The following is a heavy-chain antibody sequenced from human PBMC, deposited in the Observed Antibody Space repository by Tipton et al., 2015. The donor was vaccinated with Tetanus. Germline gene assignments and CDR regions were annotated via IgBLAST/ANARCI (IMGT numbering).Heavy chain of an antibody. V-gene: IGHV3-33*01. D-gene: IGHD2-15*01. CDR2: SWYDGTDK. CDR3: AREADCSGGSCFSGDFDT. Sequence: SLRLSCAASGFIFSSYGIHWVRQAPGKGLEWLAVSWYDGTDKYYADSVKGRFTISRDNSKNTRYLQMNSLRAEDTALYYCAREADCSGGSCFSGDFDTWGQGTQVTVSS. CDR1: GFIFSSYG. J-gene: IGHJ4*02.